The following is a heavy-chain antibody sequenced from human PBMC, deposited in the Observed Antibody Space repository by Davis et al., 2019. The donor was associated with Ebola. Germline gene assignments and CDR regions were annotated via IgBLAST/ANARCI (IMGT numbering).Heavy chain of an antibody. J-gene: IGHJ5*02. D-gene: IGHD3-22*01. CDR3: ARDTVDYYDSSGYYYVNWFDP. V-gene: IGHV4-59*01. Sequence: MPSETLSLTCAVYGGSFRGYYWSWIRQPPGKGLEWIGYIYYSGSTNYNPSLKSRVTISVDTSKNQFSLKLSSVTAADTAVYYCARDTVDYYDSSGYYYVNWFDPWGQGTLVTVSS. CDR2: IYYSGST. CDR1: GGSFRGYY.